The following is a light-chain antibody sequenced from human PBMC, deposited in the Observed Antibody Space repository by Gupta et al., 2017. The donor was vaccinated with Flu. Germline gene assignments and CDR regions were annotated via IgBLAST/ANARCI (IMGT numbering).Light chain of an antibody. Sequence: DIHVPHSPSSLSASVGDIFTITCQTSQEIRRYLNWYQQKPGSAPKLLIKEASHWQGGVASRFSGKGYGTHVTFTISGRQWEEFATYYCRQDDLRPPYTFGQGTKV. V-gene: IGKV1-33*01. CDR3: RQDDLRPPYT. J-gene: IGKJ2*01. CDR1: QEIRRY. CDR2: EAS.